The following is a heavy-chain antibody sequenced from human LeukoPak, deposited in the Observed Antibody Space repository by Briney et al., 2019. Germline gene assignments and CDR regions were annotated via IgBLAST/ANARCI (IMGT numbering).Heavy chain of an antibody. CDR1: GYTFTSYY. J-gene: IGHJ5*02. CDR2: INPSGGST. Sequence: RASVKVSCKASGYTFTSYYMHWVRQAPGQGLEWMGIINPSGGSTSYAQKFQGRVTMTRDTSTSTVYMELSCLRSEDTAVYYCARDEGGNGFDPWGQGTLVTVSS. V-gene: IGHV1-46*01. CDR3: ARDEGGNGFDP.